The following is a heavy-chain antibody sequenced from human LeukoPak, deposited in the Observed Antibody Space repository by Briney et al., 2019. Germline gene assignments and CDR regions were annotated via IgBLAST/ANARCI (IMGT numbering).Heavy chain of an antibody. CDR3: ATYSHGTTTFDH. J-gene: IGHJ4*02. D-gene: IGHD1-7*01. Sequence: GGSLRLSCAASGFTFSSSAMSWVRQAPGKGLEWVSTISGGGGSTYYADSVKGRFTISRDNSKNTLYLQMIGLRRDDTGIYYCATYSHGTTTFDHWGQGTLVTVSS. V-gene: IGHV3-23*01. CDR1: GFTFSSSA. CDR2: ISGGGGST.